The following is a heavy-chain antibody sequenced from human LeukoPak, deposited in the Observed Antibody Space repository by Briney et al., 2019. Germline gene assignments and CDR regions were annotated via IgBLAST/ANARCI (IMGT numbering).Heavy chain of an antibody. CDR1: GFTFSSYG. D-gene: IGHD6-19*01. Sequence: GGSLRLSCAASGFTFSSYGMHWVRRAPGKGLXXXAVISYDGGNKYYADSVKGRFTISRDNSKNTLYLQMNSLRAEDTAAYYCAKDFAGAVADLWGQGTLVTVSS. CDR2: ISYDGGNK. J-gene: IGHJ4*02. CDR3: AKDFAGAVADL. V-gene: IGHV3-30*18.